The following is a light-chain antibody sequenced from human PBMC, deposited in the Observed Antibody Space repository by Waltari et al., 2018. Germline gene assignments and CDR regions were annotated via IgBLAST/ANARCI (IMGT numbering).Light chain of an antibody. J-gene: IGKJ1*01. CDR2: EAS. V-gene: IGKV1-5*03. CDR3: QQYNSDRT. Sequence: DIQMTQSPASLSASVGDRVAITCRASQSVSRRLAWYQQKPGAAHNLRIYEASKLHSRVPTRFSGAGSGTEVTLTISSLQPDDFATYFCQQYNSDRTFGQGTKVE. CDR1: QSVSRR.